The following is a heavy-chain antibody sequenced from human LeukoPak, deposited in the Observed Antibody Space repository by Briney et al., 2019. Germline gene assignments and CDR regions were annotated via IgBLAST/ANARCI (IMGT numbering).Heavy chain of an antibody. CDR1: GFTFSNYW. V-gene: IGHV3-7*01. CDR2: IKPTGSET. J-gene: IGHJ4*02. D-gene: IGHD3-10*01. Sequence: GGSLRLSCAASGFTFSNYWMTWVRQAPGQGPEFLANIKPTGSETYYVDTVKGRFTISRDNAKNLLLLQMNSLRGEDTALYYCGGFGYEAAVDLWGRGTLVTVSS. CDR3: GGFGYEAAVDL.